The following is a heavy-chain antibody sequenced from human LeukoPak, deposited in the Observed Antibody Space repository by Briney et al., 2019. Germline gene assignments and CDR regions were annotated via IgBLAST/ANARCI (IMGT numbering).Heavy chain of an antibody. J-gene: IGHJ6*02. V-gene: IGHV1-69*04. Sequence: SVKVSCKASGGTFSSYAISWVRQAPGQGLEWMGRIIPILGIANYAQKFQGRVTITADKSTSTAYMELSSLRSEDTAVYYCARCGGRGAMVWSDYYYYYGMDVWGQGTTVTVSS. CDR3: ARCGGRGAMVWSDYYYYYGMDV. D-gene: IGHD5-18*01. CDR1: GGTFSSYA. CDR2: IIPILGIA.